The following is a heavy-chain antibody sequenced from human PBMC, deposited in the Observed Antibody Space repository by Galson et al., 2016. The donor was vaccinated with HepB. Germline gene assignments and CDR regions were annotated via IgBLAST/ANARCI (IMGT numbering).Heavy chain of an antibody. CDR2: VHWDGEE. Sequence: PALVKPTQTLTLTCTLSGFGLNTHGVGVAWIRQPPGKALEWLALVHWDGEERYNPSLKSRLTISRDTSKNQVVVTMTDMQPVDAGTYFCARRQVVSHTGFFDSWGQGALVTVSS. CDR3: ARRQVVSHTGFFDS. CDR1: GFGLNTHGVG. D-gene: IGHD5-12*01. J-gene: IGHJ4*02. V-gene: IGHV2-5*02.